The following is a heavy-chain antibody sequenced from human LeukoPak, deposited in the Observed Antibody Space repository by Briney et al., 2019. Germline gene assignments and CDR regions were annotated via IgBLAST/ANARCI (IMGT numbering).Heavy chain of an antibody. D-gene: IGHD3-9*01. Sequence: ASVKVSCKTSGYIFTNYGISWVRQAPGQGLEWMGWISAYNGNTNYAQKFQGRVTMTTDTSTSTAYMELRGLRSDDTAVYYCARIKVSSYYDILTGHTPHYYYMDVWGKGTTVTVSS. CDR1: GYIFTNYG. CDR2: ISAYNGNT. V-gene: IGHV1-18*01. J-gene: IGHJ6*03. CDR3: ARIKVSSYYDILTGHTPHYYYMDV.